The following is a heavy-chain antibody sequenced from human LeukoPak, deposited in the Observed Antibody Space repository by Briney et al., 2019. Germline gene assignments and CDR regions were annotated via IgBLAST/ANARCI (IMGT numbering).Heavy chain of an antibody. J-gene: IGHJ3*02. CDR1: GFTFSDYY. CDR3: ARAKRLRSLSGAFDI. V-gene: IGHV3-11*01. Sequence: GGSLRLSCAASGFTFSDYYMSWIRQAPGKGLEWVSYISSSGSTIYYAGSVKGRFTISRDNAKNSLYLQMNSLRAEDTAVYYCARAKRLRSLSGAFDIWGQGTMVTVSS. CDR2: ISSSGSTI. D-gene: IGHD1-26*01.